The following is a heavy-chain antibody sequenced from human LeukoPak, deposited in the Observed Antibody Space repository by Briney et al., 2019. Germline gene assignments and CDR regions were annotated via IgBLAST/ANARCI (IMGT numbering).Heavy chain of an antibody. CDR1: GFTLNNYG. V-gene: IGHV3-21*01. Sequence: KTGGSLRLSCAASGFTLNNYGINWVRQAPGKGPEWVSFISRSSSYIFYADSVKGRFTTSRDNAKNSLYLQMNSLRAEDTAAHYCARTYASGSRRYWYFDLWGRGTLVTV. J-gene: IGHJ2*01. CDR2: ISRSSSYI. CDR3: ARTYASGSRRYWYFDL. D-gene: IGHD3-10*01.